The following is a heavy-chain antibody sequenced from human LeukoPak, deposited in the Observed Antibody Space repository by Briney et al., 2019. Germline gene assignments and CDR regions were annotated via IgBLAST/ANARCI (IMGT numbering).Heavy chain of an antibody. Sequence: PGGSLRLSCAASGFTFSSYSMDWVRQAPGKGLEWVSYISSSSSTIYYADSVKGRFTISRDNAKNSLYLQMNSLGAEDTAVYYCAREGDYDILTGPVLDAFDIWGQGTMVTVSS. CDR1: GFTFSSYS. CDR3: AREGDYDILTGPVLDAFDI. D-gene: IGHD3-9*01. V-gene: IGHV3-48*01. CDR2: ISSSSSTI. J-gene: IGHJ3*02.